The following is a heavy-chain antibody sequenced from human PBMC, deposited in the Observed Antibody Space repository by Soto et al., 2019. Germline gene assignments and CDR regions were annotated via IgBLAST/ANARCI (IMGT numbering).Heavy chain of an antibody. J-gene: IGHJ4*02. CDR2: VYYSGTT. V-gene: IGHV4-30-4*01. CDR3: AREPLYSGSSFDY. Sequence: SETLSLTCTVSGGSIRNGDYYWGWIRQPPGKGLEWIGYVYYSGTTYSHPSLNSRVSISVDTSKNQFSLKLSSVTAADTAVYYCAREPLYSGSSFDYWGQGTLVTVSS. CDR1: GGSIRNGDYY. D-gene: IGHD1-26*01.